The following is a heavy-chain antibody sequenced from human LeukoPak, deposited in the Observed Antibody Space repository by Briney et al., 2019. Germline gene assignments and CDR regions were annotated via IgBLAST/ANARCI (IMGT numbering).Heavy chain of an antibody. CDR2: IYYSGST. V-gene: IGHV4-39*01. CDR3: ASRPGIAVAGFDY. Sequence: PSETLSLTCTVSGGSISSSSYYWGWIRQPPGKGLEWIGSIYYSGSTYYNPSLKRRVTISVDTSKNQFSLKLSSVTAADTAVYYCASRPGIAVAGFDYWGQGTLVTVSS. D-gene: IGHD6-19*01. CDR1: GGSISSSSYY. J-gene: IGHJ4*02.